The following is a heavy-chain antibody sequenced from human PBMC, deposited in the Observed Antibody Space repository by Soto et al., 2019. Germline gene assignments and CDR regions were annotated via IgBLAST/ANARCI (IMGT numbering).Heavy chain of an antibody. CDR1: GGSFSGYY. CDR3: ARAGTPGIAAAGTRLRRGLSRWFDP. V-gene: IGHV4-34*01. CDR2: INHSGST. D-gene: IGHD6-13*01. J-gene: IGHJ5*02. Sequence: SETLSLTCAVYGGSFSGYYWSWIRQPPGKGLEWIGEINHSGSTNYNPSLKSRVTISVDTSKNQFSLKLSSVTAADTAVYYCARAGTPGIAAAGTRLRRGLSRWFDPWGQGTLVTVSS.